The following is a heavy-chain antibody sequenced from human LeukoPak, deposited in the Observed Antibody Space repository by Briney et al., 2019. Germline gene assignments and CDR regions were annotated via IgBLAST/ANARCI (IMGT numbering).Heavy chain of an antibody. CDR3: ARHSPGTGAHYFDS. V-gene: IGHV4-4*02. Sequence: SETLSLTCAVSGGSISSSNWWSWVRQPPGKGLEWIGEIYHSGSTNYNPSLKSRVTISVDKSKNQFSLKLSSVTAADTAVYYCARHSPGTGAHYFDSWGQGSLVTVSS. CDR2: IYHSGST. J-gene: IGHJ4*02. CDR1: GGSISSSNW. D-gene: IGHD7-27*01.